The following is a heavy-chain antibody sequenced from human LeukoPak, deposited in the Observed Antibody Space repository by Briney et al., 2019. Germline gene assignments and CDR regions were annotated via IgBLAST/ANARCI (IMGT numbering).Heavy chain of an antibody. V-gene: IGHV3-23*01. CDR1: GLTFSNCG. CDR2: ITGDGTTT. Sequence: PGGSLRLSCEASGLTFSNCGMSWVRQAPGKGLQWVSAITGDGTTTFYADSVKGRFTISRDNSKNMLYLQMSSLRAEDTAIYYCAKMQGYFDYWGQGTLVPVSS. CDR3: AKMQGYFDY. J-gene: IGHJ4*02.